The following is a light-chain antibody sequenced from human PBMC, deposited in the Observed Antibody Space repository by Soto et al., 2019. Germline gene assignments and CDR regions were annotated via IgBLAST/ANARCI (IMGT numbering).Light chain of an antibody. J-gene: IGKJ1*01. CDR3: QQRSNWRT. CDR2: DAS. CDR1: QSVSSY. Sequence: EILLTQSPATLSLSPGERATLSCRASQSVSSYLAWYQQKPGQAPRLLIYDASNRATGIPARFSGSGSGTDFTLTISSLEPEDFAVYYCQQRSNWRTFGQGTKVDNK. V-gene: IGKV3-11*01.